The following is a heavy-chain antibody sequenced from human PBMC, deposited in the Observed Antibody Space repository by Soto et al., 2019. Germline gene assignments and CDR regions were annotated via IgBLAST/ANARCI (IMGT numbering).Heavy chain of an antibody. Sequence: QVQLVQSGAEVKKPGASVKVSCKASGYSFTDYHIHWVRQAPGQGLEWLGRINPKSGGTSTAQKFQGWVTMTTDTSISTASMELTSLTSDDTARYYCARGDSTDCSNGVCSFFYKHDMDVWGQGTTVTVSS. CDR1: GYSFTDYH. J-gene: IGHJ6*02. CDR3: ARGDSTDCSNGVCSFFYKHDMDV. V-gene: IGHV1-2*04. D-gene: IGHD2-8*01. CDR2: INPKSGGT.